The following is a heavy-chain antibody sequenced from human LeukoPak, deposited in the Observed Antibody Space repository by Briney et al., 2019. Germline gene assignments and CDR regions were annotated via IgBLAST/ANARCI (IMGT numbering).Heavy chain of an antibody. D-gene: IGHD1-14*01. V-gene: IGHV3-11*04. Sequence: GGSLILSCAASGFTFSDYYMSWIRQAPGKGLEWVSYISSSGSTIYYADSVKGRFTISRDNAKNSLYLQMNSLRAEDTAVYYCARVVVGPDYYYYMDVWGKGTTVTISS. CDR2: ISSSGSTI. J-gene: IGHJ6*03. CDR1: GFTFSDYY. CDR3: ARVVVGPDYYYYMDV.